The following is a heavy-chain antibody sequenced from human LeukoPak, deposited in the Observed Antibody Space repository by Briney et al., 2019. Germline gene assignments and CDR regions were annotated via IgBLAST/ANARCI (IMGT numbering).Heavy chain of an antibody. D-gene: IGHD3-22*01. V-gene: IGHV3-21*01. CDR1: GXTFSSYS. CDR2: ISSSSSYI. Sequence: PGGSLRLSCAASGXTFSSYSVNWVRQAPGKGLEWVSSISSSSSYIYYADSVKGRFTISRDNAKNSLYLQMNSLRAEDTAVYYCARVTRYDSSGYPLPRDAFDIWGQGTMVTVSS. CDR3: ARVTRYDSSGYPLPRDAFDI. J-gene: IGHJ3*02.